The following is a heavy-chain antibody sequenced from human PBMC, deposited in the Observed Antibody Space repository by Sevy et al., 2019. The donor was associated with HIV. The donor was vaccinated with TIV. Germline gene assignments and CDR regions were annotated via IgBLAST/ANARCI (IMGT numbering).Heavy chain of an antibody. V-gene: IGHV3-23*01. Sequence: GGSLRLSCAASGFTFSTYTMTWVRQAPGKGPEWVSAISGSAGSTYYADSVKGRFTISRDNSKNTLYLQMNSLRVEDTAVYYCAKGDSTFYGMDVWGQGTTVTVSS. J-gene: IGHJ6*02. D-gene: IGHD6-13*01. CDR3: AKGDSTFYGMDV. CDR2: ISGSAGST. CDR1: GFTFSTYT.